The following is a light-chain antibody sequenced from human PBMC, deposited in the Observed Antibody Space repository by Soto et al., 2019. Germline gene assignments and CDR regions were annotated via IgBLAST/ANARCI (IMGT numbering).Light chain of an antibody. CDR2: GAS. J-gene: IGKJ1*01. V-gene: IGKV1-27*01. CDR1: QDISNN. Sequence: DIQMTQSPTSLSASVGDRVTITCRASQDISNNLAWYQQKPGKVPKLLIYGASILQTGVPSRFSGSGSGTDFTLTISRLQPEDAATYYCQKYNTVLWTFGQGTKVEF. CDR3: QKYNTVLWT.